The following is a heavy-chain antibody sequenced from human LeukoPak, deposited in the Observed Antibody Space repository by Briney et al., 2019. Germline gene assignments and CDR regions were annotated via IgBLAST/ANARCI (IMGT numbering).Heavy chain of an antibody. V-gene: IGHV1-18*01. CDR3: ARDSAGTTRYSFDY. J-gene: IGHJ4*02. D-gene: IGHD1-7*01. CDR2: ISAYNGNT. CDR1: GYTFTTYG. Sequence: ASVKVSCKASGYTFTTYGFCWLRQAPGQGLEWMGWISAYNGNTNYAQNLRGRVTMTTDTSTTNAYMALRSLRSDDTAVYYCARDSAGTTRYSFDYWGQGTLVTVSS.